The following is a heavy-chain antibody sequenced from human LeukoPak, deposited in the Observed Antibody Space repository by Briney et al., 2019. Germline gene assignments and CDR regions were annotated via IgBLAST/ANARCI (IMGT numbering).Heavy chain of an antibody. D-gene: IGHD3-22*01. V-gene: IGHV3-73*01. J-gene: IGHJ4*02. Sequence: GGSLRLSCAASRLTFSGSAIHWVRQAPGKGLEWIGRIRSKPNSYATAYAASVKGRFTISRDDSKNTTYLQMNSLKTEDTAVYYCTLIIYYYDSSGYYKRGEYFDYWGQGTLVTVSS. CDR1: RLTFSGSA. CDR2: IRSKPNSYAT. CDR3: TLIIYYYDSSGYYKRGEYFDY.